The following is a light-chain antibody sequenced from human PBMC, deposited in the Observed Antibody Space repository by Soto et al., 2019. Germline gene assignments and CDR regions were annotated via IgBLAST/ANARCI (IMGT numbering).Light chain of an antibody. J-gene: IGKJ1*01. CDR1: QSVSSY. Sequence: EIVLTQSPGTLSLSPGERATLSCRASQSVSSYLAWYQQKPGQAPRLLIYDASTRATGISARFSGSGSGTDFTLTSSSLEPEDFAGYYCQQRSNWPVTFGQGTKVEVK. V-gene: IGKV3-11*01. CDR3: QQRSNWPVT. CDR2: DAS.